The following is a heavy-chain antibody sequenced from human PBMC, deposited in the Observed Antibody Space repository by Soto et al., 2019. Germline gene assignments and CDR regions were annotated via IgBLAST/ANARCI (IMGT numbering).Heavy chain of an antibody. V-gene: IGHV2-26*01. D-gene: IGHD6-19*01. CDR3: AQMRVAVAGEYDAFDI. J-gene: IGHJ3*02. CDR2: IFSNDEQ. CDR1: GFSLTNDRMG. Sequence: QVTLKESGPVQVKPTETLTLTCTVSGFSLTNDRMGVSWIRQPPGKALEWLAHIFSNDEQSYSTSLKSRLTISEDTSKSQVVLTMTNMDPVDTATYYCAQMRVAVAGEYDAFDIWGQGTMVTVSS.